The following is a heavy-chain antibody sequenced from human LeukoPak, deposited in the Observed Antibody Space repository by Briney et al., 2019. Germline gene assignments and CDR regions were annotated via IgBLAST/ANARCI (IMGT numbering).Heavy chain of an antibody. D-gene: IGHD6-13*01. J-gene: IGHJ6*02. Sequence: PSETLSLNCTVSGGSSKSHYWSWIRQTPGQGLKWSGCIYESGSTYHNPSLKSRVTISVDLSKNQFSLKVSSVTAADTAVYYCARGGSSWSYAMDVWGQGTTVTVSS. CDR1: GGSSKSHY. V-gene: IGHV4-59*11. CDR3: ARGGSSWSYAMDV. CDR2: IYESGST.